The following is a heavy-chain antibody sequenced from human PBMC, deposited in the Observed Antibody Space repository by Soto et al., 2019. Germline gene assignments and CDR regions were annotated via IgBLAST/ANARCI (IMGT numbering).Heavy chain of an antibody. V-gene: IGHV3-23*01. CDR2: ISGSGGST. Sequence: VASLRLSCEGAGFTFRTCDMSWIRQAPGKGLEWVSAISGSGGSTYYADSVKGRFTISRDNSKNTLYLQMNSLRAEDTAVYYCAKARAQYYDFWSGYPVDYWGQGT. D-gene: IGHD3-3*01. CDR1: GFTFRTCD. J-gene: IGHJ4*02. CDR3: AKARAQYYDFWSGYPVDY.